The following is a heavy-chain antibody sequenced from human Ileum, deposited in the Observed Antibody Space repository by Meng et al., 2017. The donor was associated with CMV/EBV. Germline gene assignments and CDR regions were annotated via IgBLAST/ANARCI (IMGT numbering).Heavy chain of an antibody. V-gene: IGHV4-61*02. CDR3: ARGANGFNLGFFDS. D-gene: IGHD5-24*01. CDR2: IYTTGTT. J-gene: IGHJ4*02. CDR1: GGSIGSVSNY. Sequence: QGQPQEAGPGLGKPSQILSLTCSVSGGSIGSVSNYWSWMRQPAGKGLEWIGSIYTTGTTNYNPSLKSRVIISSDTSNNQFSLELTSVTAADTAVYYCARGANGFNLGFFDSWGQGSLVTVSS.